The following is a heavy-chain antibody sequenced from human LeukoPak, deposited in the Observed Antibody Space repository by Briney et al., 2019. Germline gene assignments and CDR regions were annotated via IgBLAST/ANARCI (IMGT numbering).Heavy chain of an antibody. CDR2: INHSGSA. J-gene: IGHJ5*02. CDR3: ARGTTRIAVAGSWFDP. Sequence: SETLSLTCAVYGGPFSGYYWSWIRQPPGKGLEWIGEINHSGSANYNPSLKSRVTISVDTSKNQFSLKLSSVTAADTAIYYCARGTTRIAVAGSWFDPWGQGTLVAVSS. V-gene: IGHV4-34*01. CDR1: GGPFSGYY. D-gene: IGHD6-19*01.